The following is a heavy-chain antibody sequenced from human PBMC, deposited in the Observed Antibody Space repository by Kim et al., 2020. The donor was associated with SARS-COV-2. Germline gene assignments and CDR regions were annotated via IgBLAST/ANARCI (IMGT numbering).Heavy chain of an antibody. Sequence: GGSLRLSCAASGFTFSGYWMHWVRQAPGKGLVWVSRIKSDGSSTTYADSVKGRFTISRDNAKNTLYLQMNSLRAEDTAVYYCASADCSGGSCYAYNWFGPWGQGTLVTVSS. CDR2: IKSDGSST. V-gene: IGHV3-74*01. D-gene: IGHD2-15*01. CDR3: ASADCSGGSCYAYNWFGP. CDR1: GFTFSGYW. J-gene: IGHJ5*02.